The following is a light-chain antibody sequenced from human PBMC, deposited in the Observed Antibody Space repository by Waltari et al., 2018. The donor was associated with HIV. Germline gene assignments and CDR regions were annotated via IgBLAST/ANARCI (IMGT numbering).Light chain of an antibody. CDR2: KAS. CDR1: QSISSW. CDR3: QQYNSYSIT. Sequence: DIQMTQSPSTLSASVGDRVTITCRASQSISSWLAWYQQKPGKAPKLLIYKASSLESVVPSRFRGSGSGTEFTLTISSLQPDDFATYYCQQYNSYSITFGQGTRLEIK. V-gene: IGKV1-5*03. J-gene: IGKJ5*01.